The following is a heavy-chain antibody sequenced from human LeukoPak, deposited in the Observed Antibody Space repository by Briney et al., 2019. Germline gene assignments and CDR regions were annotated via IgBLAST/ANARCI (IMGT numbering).Heavy chain of an antibody. V-gene: IGHV3-33*01. D-gene: IGHD6-13*01. CDR2: IWYDGSNK. CDR1: GFTFSSYG. J-gene: IGHJ4*02. CDR3: ARGRLAAAGTGDY. Sequence: GGSLRLSCAASGFTFSSYGMHWVRQAPGKGLEWVAVIWYDGSNKYYADSVKGRFTISRDNSKNTLYLQMNSLRAEDTAVYYCARGRLAAAGTGDYWGQGTLVTVSS.